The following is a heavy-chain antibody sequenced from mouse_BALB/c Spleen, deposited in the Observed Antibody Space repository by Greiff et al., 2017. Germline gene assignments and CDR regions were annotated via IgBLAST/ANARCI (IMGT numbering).Heavy chain of an antibody. V-gene: IGHV5-9-4*01. J-gene: IGHJ4*01. CDR3: ARGGEAMDY. D-gene: IGHD2-13*01. Sequence: EVMLVESGGGLVKPGGSLKLSCAASGFTFSSYAMSWVRQSPEKRLEWVAEISSGGSYTYYPDTVTGRFTISRDNAKKTLYLEMSSLRSEDTAMYYCARGGEAMDYWGQGTSVTVSS. CDR2: ISSGGSYT. CDR1: GFTFSSYA.